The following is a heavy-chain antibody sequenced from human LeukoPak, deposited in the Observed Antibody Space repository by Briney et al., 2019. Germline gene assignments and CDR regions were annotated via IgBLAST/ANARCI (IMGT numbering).Heavy chain of an antibody. V-gene: IGHV1-2*02. D-gene: IGHD6-19*01. J-gene: IGHJ6*03. CDR2: INPSSGGT. CDR3: ARDRVAVAGPGLYYYYMDV. CDR1: GYTFTDYY. Sequence: ASVKVSCKASGYTFTDYYMHWVRQAPGQGLEWMGWINPSSGGTNYAQKFQGRVTVTRDTSISTAYMDLSRLRSDDTAVYYCARDRVAVAGPGLYYYYMDVWGKGTTVTVSS.